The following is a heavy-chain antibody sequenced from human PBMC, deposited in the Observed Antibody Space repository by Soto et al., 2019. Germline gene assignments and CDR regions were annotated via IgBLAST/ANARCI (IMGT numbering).Heavy chain of an antibody. CDR1: GGTFSSYT. D-gene: IGHD5-12*01. CDR2: IIPIFGTA. J-gene: IGHJ2*01. CDR3: ARGNHRWLQLWYFDL. Sequence: QVQLVQSGAEVKKPGSSVTVSCKASGGTFSSYTISWVRQAPGQGLEWMGGIIPIFGTANYAQKFQCRVTITAEQATSTAYMELSSLRSEDTAVYYCARGNHRWLQLWYFDLGGRGTLVTVSS. V-gene: IGHV1-69*12.